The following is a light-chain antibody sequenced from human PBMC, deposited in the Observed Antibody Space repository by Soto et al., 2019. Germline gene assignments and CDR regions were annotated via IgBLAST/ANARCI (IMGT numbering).Light chain of an antibody. CDR2: KAS. Sequence: DIQMTQSPSTLSGSVGDRVTITCRASQTISSWLAWYQQKPGKAPKLLIYKASTLKSGVPSRFSGSGSGTEFTLTSSSLQPDDFATSYCQRYNSDSEAFGQGTNVELK. CDR3: QRYNSDSEA. J-gene: IGKJ1*01. CDR1: QTISSW. V-gene: IGKV1-5*03.